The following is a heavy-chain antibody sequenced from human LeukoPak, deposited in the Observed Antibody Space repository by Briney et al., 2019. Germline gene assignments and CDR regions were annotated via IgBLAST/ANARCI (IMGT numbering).Heavy chain of an antibody. V-gene: IGHV1-18*01. CDR2: ISAYNGNT. Sequence: GASVKVSCKASGYTFTSYGISWVRQAPGQGLEWMGWISAYNGNTNYAQKLQGRVTMTTDTSTSTAYMELRSLRSDDTAVYYCARAINVTSAAIFRGYDWFDPWGQGTLVTVSS. CDR1: GYTFTSYG. D-gene: IGHD2-2*01. CDR3: ARAINVTSAAIFRGYDWFDP. J-gene: IGHJ5*02.